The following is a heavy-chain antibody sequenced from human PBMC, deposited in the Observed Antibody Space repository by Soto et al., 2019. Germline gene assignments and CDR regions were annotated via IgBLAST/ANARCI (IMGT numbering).Heavy chain of an antibody. J-gene: IGHJ6*02. CDR3: ARDPGYGYYYGMDV. CDR2: IYSGGST. V-gene: IGHV3-53*01. D-gene: IGHD6-13*01. CDR1: GFTVSSNY. Sequence: GGSLRLSCAASGFTVSSNYMSWVRQAPGKGLEWGSVIYSGGSTHYGDTVKGRFTISRDNSKNTPYLQMNSLRAEDTAVYYCARDPGYGYYYGMDVWGQGTTVTVSS.